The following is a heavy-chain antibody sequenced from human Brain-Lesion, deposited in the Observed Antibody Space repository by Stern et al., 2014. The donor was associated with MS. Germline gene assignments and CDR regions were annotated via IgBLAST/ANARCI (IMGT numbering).Heavy chain of an antibody. J-gene: IGHJ4*02. CDR1: GYTLTELS. V-gene: IGHV1-24*01. CDR3: ATLSPGAGGNYYRHFDY. Sequence: QVQLLQPGAEVKKPGASVKVSCTVSGYTLTELSMHWVRQAPRKGLEWMGGFDPEDGETIYAQKFQGRVTMTEDTSTDTAYMELSSLRSEDTAVYYCATLSPGAGGNYYRHFDYWGQGTLVTVSS. CDR2: FDPEDGET. D-gene: IGHD1-26*01.